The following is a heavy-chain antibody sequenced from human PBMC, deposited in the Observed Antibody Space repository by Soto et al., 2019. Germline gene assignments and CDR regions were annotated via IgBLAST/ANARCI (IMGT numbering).Heavy chain of an antibody. V-gene: IGHV1-3*01. CDR3: ARGDAAGFYYFDY. J-gene: IGHJ4*02. CDR2: INAGNGNT. D-gene: IGHD6-25*01. CDR1: GYTFTSYA. Sequence: QVQLVQSGAEVKKPGASVKVSCKASGYTFTSYAMHWVRQAPGQRLEWMGWINAGNGNTKYSQKFQGRVTITRDTSAITAYMELSSLRSEDTAVSYCARGDAAGFYYFDYRGQGTLVTDSS.